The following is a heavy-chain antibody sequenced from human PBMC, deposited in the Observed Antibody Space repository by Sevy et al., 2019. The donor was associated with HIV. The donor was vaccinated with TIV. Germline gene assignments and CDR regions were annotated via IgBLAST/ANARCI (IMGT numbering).Heavy chain of an antibody. CDR1: GGSISNNY. CDR3: ARAWQAYYYAVDV. Sequence: SETLSLTCNVSGGSISNNYWSWLRQPPGKGLEWIGYIYYSGRTNYSPSLKTRVTISTDTFKNQFSLKLTSATAADTAVYYCARAWQAYYYAVDVWGQWTTVTVSS. J-gene: IGHJ6*02. V-gene: IGHV4-59*01. CDR2: IYYSGRT.